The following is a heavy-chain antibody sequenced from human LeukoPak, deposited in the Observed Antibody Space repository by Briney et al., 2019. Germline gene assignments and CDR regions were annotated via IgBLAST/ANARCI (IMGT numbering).Heavy chain of an antibody. Sequence: ASVKVSCKASGYTFTGYYMHWVRQAPGQGLEWMGWINPNSGGTNYAQKFQGRVTMTRDTSISTAYMELSRLRSDDTAVYYCARGLSSSGWYRKTDYWGQGTLVTVSS. D-gene: IGHD6-19*01. CDR1: GYTFTGYY. V-gene: IGHV1-2*02. CDR3: ARGLSSSGWYRKTDY. CDR2: INPNSGGT. J-gene: IGHJ4*02.